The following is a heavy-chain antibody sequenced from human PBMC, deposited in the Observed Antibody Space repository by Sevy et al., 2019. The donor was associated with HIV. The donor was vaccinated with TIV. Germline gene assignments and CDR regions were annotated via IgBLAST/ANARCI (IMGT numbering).Heavy chain of an antibody. Sequence: GGSLRLSCAASGFTFSIYDMHWVRQATGKGLEWVSAINTVGDTYYPGSVKGRFTISRENAKKSLYLQMNSLGAGDTAVYYCARGALSGSYGGPIDYWGQGTLVTVSS. CDR1: GFTFSIYD. J-gene: IGHJ4*02. CDR3: ARGALSGSYGGPIDY. V-gene: IGHV3-13*01. CDR2: INTVGDT. D-gene: IGHD1-26*01.